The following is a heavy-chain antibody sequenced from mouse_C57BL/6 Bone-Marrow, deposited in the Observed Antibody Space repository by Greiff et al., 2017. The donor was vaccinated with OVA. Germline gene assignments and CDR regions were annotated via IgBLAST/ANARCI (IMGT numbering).Heavy chain of an antibody. J-gene: IGHJ1*03. D-gene: IGHD2-12*01. CDR2: IDPSDSYT. V-gene: IGHV1-59*01. Sequence: VQLQQPGAELVRPGTSVKLSCKASGYTFTSYWMHWVKQRPGQGLEWIGVIDPSDSYTNYNQKFKGKATLTVDTSSSTAYMQLSSLTSEDSAVYYCARFYAEYFDVWGTGTTVTVSS. CDR3: ARFYAEYFDV. CDR1: GYTFTSYW.